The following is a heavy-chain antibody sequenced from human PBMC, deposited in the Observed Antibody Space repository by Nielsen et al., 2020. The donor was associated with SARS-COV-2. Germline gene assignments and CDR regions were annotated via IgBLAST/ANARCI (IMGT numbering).Heavy chain of an antibody. V-gene: IGHV3-66*01. D-gene: IGHD7-27*01. CDR3: ARDNWGRMDV. CDR1: GFTISSSF. CDR2: IYTDGST. Sequence: GGSLRLSCGASGFTISSSFMSWVRQAAGKGLDWVSVIYTDGSTSHADSVKGRFTISRDNSKNTLYLQMNSLRAEDTAVYYCARDNWGRMDVWGQGNTVTVSS. J-gene: IGHJ6*02.